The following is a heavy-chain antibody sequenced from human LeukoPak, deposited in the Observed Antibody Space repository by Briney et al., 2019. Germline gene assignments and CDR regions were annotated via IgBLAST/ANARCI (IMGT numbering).Heavy chain of an antibody. D-gene: IGHD3-10*01. CDR3: ARDYGRSRDYGMDV. V-gene: IGHV3-74*01. CDR1: GFTLSNYW. J-gene: IGHJ6*02. CDR2: INADGSSA. Sequence: GGSLRFSCAASGFTLSNYWMHWVRQAPGKGLVWVSRINADGSSASYADSVKGRFTISRDNAKNTLYLQMNSLRAEDTAMYYCARDYGRSRDYGMDVWGQGTTVTVSS.